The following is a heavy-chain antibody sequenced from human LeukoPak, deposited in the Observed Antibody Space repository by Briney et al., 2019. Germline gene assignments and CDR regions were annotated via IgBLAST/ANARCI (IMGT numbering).Heavy chain of an antibody. V-gene: IGHV3-21*04. CDR1: GFTFSSYC. Sequence: PGGSLRLSCAASGFTFSSYCLTWVRQAPGKGLEWVSSISSSSDYIYYADSLKGRFTISRDNAKNSLYLQMDSLRVEDTAVYYCARGSDYYGSGSYGFDPWGQGTLVTVSS. CDR2: ISSSSDYI. D-gene: IGHD3-10*01. CDR3: ARGSDYYGSGSYGFDP. J-gene: IGHJ5*02.